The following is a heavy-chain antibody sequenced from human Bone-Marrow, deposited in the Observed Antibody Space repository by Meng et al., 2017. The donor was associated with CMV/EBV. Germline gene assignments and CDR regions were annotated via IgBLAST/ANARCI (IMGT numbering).Heavy chain of an antibody. CDR1: GGSISSYY. D-gene: IGHD3-10*01. V-gene: IGHV4-59*01. CDR3: AGYRRYYVWGSFRLDY. J-gene: IGHJ4*02. CDR2: IYYSGST. Sequence: SETLSLTCTVSGGSISSYYWSWIRQPPGKGLEWIGYIYYSGSTNYNPSLKSRVTISVDTSKNQFSLKLSSVTAADTAVYYCAGYRRYYVWGSFRLDYWGQGTLVTVSS.